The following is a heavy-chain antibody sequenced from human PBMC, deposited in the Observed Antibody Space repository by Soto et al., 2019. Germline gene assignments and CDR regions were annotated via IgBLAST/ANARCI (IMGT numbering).Heavy chain of an antibody. D-gene: IGHD4-4*01. CDR1: GFTFSSYA. CDR2: ISYDGSNK. Sequence: GGSLRLSCAASGFTFSSYAMHWVRQAPGKGLEWVAVISYDGSNKYYADSVKGRFTISRDNSKNTLYLQMNSLRAEDTAVYYCARSKHHYYYGMDVWGQGTTVTVSS. J-gene: IGHJ6*02. V-gene: IGHV3-30-3*01. CDR3: ARSKHHYYYGMDV.